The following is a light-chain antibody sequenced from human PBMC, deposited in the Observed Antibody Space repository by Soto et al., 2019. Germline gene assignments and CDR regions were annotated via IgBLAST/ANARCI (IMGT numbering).Light chain of an antibody. Sequence: QTVVTQPPSASGTPGQRVTISCSGSSSNIGTNTVNWYQQLPGTAPKLLVYSNNQGPSGVPDRFSGSRSGTSASLAINGLQSEDEADYYCVAWDDSLNGYVFGTGTKLTVL. J-gene: IGLJ1*01. V-gene: IGLV1-44*01. CDR3: VAWDDSLNGYV. CDR2: SNN. CDR1: SSNIGTNT.